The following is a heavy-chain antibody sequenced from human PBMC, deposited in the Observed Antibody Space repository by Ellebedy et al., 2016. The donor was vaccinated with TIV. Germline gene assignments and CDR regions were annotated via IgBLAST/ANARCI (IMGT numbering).Heavy chain of an antibody. J-gene: IGHJ6*02. V-gene: IGHV5-51*01. Sequence: PGGSLRLSCKGSGHSFSNYWIAWVRQLPGKGPEWMGIIYPSDSDTRYSPSLQGQVTISADRSINTAYLQWSSLKASETAIYNCARQGSDGMDVWGQGTTVTVS. CDR2: IYPSDSDT. CDR1: GHSFSNYW. D-gene: IGHD2-15*01. CDR3: ARQGSDGMDV.